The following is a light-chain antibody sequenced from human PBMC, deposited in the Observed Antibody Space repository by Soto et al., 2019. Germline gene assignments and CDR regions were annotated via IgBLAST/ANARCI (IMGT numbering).Light chain of an antibody. J-gene: IGKJ2*01. CDR1: QSVSSSY. Sequence: EIVLTQSPGTLSLSPGERATLSCRASQSVSSSYLAWYQQKPGQTPRLLIYGASRRATGIPDRFSGSGSGTVFNLTISRLEPEDFAVYYCQQFGNSPYTFGQGTKLDIK. V-gene: IGKV3-20*01. CDR3: QQFGNSPYT. CDR2: GAS.